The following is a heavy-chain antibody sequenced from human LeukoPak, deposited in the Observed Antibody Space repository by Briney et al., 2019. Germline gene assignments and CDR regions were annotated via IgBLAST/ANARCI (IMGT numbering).Heavy chain of an antibody. CDR1: GFTVSSTY. D-gene: IGHD5-24*01. Sequence: GGSLRLSCAASGFTVSSTYMSWVRQAPGKGLEWVPVFYSGGQTYYADSVKGRFTISRHNSKNTLYLQMNSLRTEDTAVYYCARAGDGYSYEYYFDYWGQGTLVTVSS. V-gene: IGHV3-53*04. J-gene: IGHJ4*02. CDR2: FYSGGQT. CDR3: ARAGDGYSYEYYFDY.